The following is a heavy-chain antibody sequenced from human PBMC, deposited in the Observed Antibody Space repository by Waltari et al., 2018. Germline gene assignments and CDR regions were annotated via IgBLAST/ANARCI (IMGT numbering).Heavy chain of an antibody. V-gene: IGHV4-39*07. CDR1: GGSISSSSYY. CDR3: ARLEAYTLYGMDV. J-gene: IGHJ6*02. CDR2: IYYSGST. D-gene: IGHD2-2*02. Sequence: QLQLQESGPGLVKPSETLSLTCTVPGGSISSSSYYWGWIRQPPGKGLEWIGSIYYSGSTYYNPSLKSRVTISVDTSKNQFSLKLSSVTAADTAVYYCARLEAYTLYGMDVWGQGTTVTVSS.